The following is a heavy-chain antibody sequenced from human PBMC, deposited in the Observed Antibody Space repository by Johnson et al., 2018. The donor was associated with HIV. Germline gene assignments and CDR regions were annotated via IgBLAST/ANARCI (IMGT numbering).Heavy chain of an antibody. J-gene: IGHJ3*02. CDR3: AKVHSGQLVGYAFDI. D-gene: IGHD1-26*01. V-gene: IGHV3-9*01. CDR2: ISWNSGSI. Sequence: EVQLVESGGGLVQPGRSLRLSCAASGFTFDDYAMHWVRQAPGKGLEWVSCISWNSGSIGYADSVKGRFTISRDNAKNSLYLQMNSLRAEDTALYYCAKVHSGQLVGYAFDIWGQGTMVTVSS. CDR1: GFTFDDYA.